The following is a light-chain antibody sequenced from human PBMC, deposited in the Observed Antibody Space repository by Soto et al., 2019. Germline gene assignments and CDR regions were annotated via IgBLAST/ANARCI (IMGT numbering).Light chain of an antibody. CDR2: EVS. J-gene: IGLJ1*01. CDR1: SSDVGGYNY. Sequence: QSALTQPPSASGSPGQSVTISCTGTSSDVGGYNYISWYQQHPGKAPKLMIYEVSKRASGVHDRFSGSKSGNTASLTVSGLQAEDEADYFCSSYAGSNTYFFGTRTKVTVL. V-gene: IGLV2-8*01. CDR3: SSYAGSNTYF.